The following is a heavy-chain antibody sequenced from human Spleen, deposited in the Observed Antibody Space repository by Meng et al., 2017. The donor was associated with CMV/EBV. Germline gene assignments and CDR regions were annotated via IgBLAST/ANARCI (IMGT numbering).Heavy chain of an antibody. CDR1: GYTFTSYY. Sequence: ASVKVSCKASGYTFTSYYMHWVRQAPGQGLEWMGIINPSGGSTSYAQKFQGRVTMTRDTSTSTVYMELSSLRSEDTAAYYCVRGTGHCSSTSCSSGYWGQGTLVTVSS. J-gene: IGHJ4*02. CDR2: INPSGGST. D-gene: IGHD2-2*01. V-gene: IGHV1-46*01. CDR3: VRGTGHCSSTSCSSGY.